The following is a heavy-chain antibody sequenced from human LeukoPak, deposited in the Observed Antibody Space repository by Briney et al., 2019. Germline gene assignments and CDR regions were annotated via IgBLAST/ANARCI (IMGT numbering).Heavy chain of an antibody. CDR3: ANPFYSSSWYFDY. V-gene: IGHV3-23*01. Sequence: PGGSLRLSCAVSGFTFRTYWMNWVRQAPGKGLEWVSAISGSGGSTYYADSVKGRFTISRDNSKNTLYLQMNSLRAEDTAVYYCANPFYSSSWYFDYWGQGTLVTVSS. J-gene: IGHJ4*02. CDR1: GFTFRTYW. CDR2: ISGSGGST. D-gene: IGHD6-13*01.